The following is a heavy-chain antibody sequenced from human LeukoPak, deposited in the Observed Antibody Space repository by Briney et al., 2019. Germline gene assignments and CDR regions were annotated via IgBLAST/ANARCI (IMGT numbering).Heavy chain of an antibody. J-gene: IGHJ4*02. V-gene: IGHV3-30*04. D-gene: IGHD3/OR15-3a*01. CDR3: ARGPAMILGRGRRPYYFDY. CDR1: GFTFSSYA. Sequence: GGSLRLSCAASGFTFSSYAMHWVRQAPGKGLQWVAVISYAGTNKNYADSVKGRFTISRDNAKNSLYLQMNSLRAEDTAVYYCARGPAMILGRGRRPYYFDYWGQGTLVTVSP. CDR2: ISYAGTNK.